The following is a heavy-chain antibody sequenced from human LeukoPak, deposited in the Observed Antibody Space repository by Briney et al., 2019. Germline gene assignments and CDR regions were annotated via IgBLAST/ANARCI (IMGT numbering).Heavy chain of an antibody. V-gene: IGHV4-31*03. CDR3: ARNKVGATIDY. Sequence: PSETLSLTCTVSGGSISSGGYYWSWIRQHPGKGLEWIGYIYYSGSTYYNPSLKGRVTISVDTSKNQFSLKLSSVTAADTAVYYCARNKVGATIDYWGQGTLVTVSS. CDR1: GGSISSGGYY. D-gene: IGHD1-26*01. CDR2: IYYSGST. J-gene: IGHJ4*02.